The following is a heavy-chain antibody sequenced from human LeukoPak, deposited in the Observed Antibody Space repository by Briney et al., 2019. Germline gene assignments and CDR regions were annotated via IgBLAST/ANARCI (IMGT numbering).Heavy chain of an antibody. CDR2: IYPGDSDT. CDR3: ARQANHCSGNSCSALYFDS. V-gene: IGHV5-51*01. D-gene: IGHD2-15*01. J-gene: IGHJ4*02. Sequence: GESLKISCKASGYTFINYWIAWVRQMPEKGLELMGLIYPGDSDTRYSPSFQGHVTISADKSIHTAYLQWNSLEASDTATYYCARQANHCSGNSCSALYFDSWGQGTLVTVSS. CDR1: GYTFINYW.